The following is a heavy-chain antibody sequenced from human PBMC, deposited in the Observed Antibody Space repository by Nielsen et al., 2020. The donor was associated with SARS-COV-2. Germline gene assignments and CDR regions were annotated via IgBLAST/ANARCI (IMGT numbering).Heavy chain of an antibody. D-gene: IGHD2-2*01. J-gene: IGHJ4*02. CDR2: ITPDGITT. V-gene: IGHV3-23*01. Sequence: GESLKISCAASGFTFSTHAMNWVRQAPGKGLEWVAAITPDGITTFYADSGKGRFTISRDNSKNTLFLQMNSLRAEDTVVYYCTKRGLCSSANCYHHFDSWGLGTLVTVSS. CDR1: GFTFSTHA. CDR3: TKRGLCSSANCYHHFDS.